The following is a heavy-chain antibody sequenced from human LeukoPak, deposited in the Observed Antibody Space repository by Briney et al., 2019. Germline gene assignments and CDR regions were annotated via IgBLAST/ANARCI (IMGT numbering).Heavy chain of an antibody. CDR2: INHSGST. Sequence: KPSVTLALTCAVYGGSFSGYYWSWIRQPPGKGLEWIGEINHSGSTNYNPSLKSRVTISVDTSKNQFSLKLSSVTAADTAVYYCARVVAGTDYWGQGTLVTVSS. D-gene: IGHD6-19*01. J-gene: IGHJ4*02. CDR3: ARVVAGTDY. V-gene: IGHV4-34*01. CDR1: GGSFSGYY.